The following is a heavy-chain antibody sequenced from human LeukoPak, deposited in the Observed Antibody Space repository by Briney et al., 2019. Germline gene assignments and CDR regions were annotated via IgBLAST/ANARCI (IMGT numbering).Heavy chain of an antibody. V-gene: IGHV1-2*02. D-gene: IGHD2-2*01. CDR3: ARGGVRIVVVPAALGY. J-gene: IGHJ4*02. Sequence: ASVKVSCKASGYTFTGYYMHWVRQAPGQGLEWMGWINPNSGGTNYAQKFQGRATMTRDTSISTAYMELSRLRSDDTAVYYCARGGVRIVVVPAALGYWGQGTLVTVSS. CDR2: INPNSGGT. CDR1: GYTFTGYY.